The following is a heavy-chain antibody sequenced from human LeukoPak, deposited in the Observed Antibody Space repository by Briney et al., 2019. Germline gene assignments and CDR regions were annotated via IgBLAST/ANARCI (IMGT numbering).Heavy chain of an antibody. V-gene: IGHV3-74*01. CDR3: ARDLGSGEFDP. CDR2: INSDESRT. D-gene: IGHD3-10*01. J-gene: IGHJ5*02. CDR1: GFTFSSYW. Sequence: HPGGSLRLSCAASGFTFSSYWMHWVRQAPGKGLVWVSRINSDESRTYYADSVKGRFTISRDNAKNTMHLQMNSLRADDTAVYYCARDLGSGEFDPWGQGTLVTVSS.